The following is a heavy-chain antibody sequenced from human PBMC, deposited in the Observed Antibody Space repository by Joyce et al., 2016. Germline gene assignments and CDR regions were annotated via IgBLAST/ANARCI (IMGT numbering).Heavy chain of an antibody. V-gene: IGHV4-34*02. CDR2: VNTSGAT. CDR1: GGPFRGFL. J-gene: IGHJ4*02. CDR3: ARSQWLAPLMY. D-gene: IGHD6-19*01. Sequence: QVQLQQWGAGLLKPSETLSLTCGVNGGPFRGFLWTWVRQPPGEGLQWIRDVNTSGATNYNPSLKSRVTISVDTSKNQFSLTLTSITAADTAMYYCARSQWLAPLMYWGQGSLVAVSS.